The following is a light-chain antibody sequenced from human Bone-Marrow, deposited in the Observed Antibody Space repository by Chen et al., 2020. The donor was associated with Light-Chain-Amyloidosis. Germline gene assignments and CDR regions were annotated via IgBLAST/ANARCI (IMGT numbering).Light chain of an antibody. Sequence: SYELTQPPSVPVSPGQTARITGSGDALPTKYAYLYQQKPGQAPVLVIHRDTERPSGISERFSGSSSGTTATLTISGVQAEDEADYHCQSADSSGTYEVIFGGGTKLTVL. J-gene: IGLJ2*01. CDR1: ALPTKY. V-gene: IGLV3-25*03. CDR3: QSADSSGTYEVI. CDR2: RDT.